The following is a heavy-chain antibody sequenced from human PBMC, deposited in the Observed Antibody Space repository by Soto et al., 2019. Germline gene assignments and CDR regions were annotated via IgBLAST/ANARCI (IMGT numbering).Heavy chain of an antibody. CDR1: GGSISSGGYY. CDR2: IYYSGST. Sequence: QVQLQESGPGLVKPSQTLSLTCTVSGGSISSGGYYWSCIRQHPGKGLEWIGYIYYSGSTYYNPSLKSRVTISVDTSKNQFSPKLSSVTAADTAVYYCARRLTDLSFFDYWGQGTLVTVSS. CDR3: ARRLTDLSFFDY. D-gene: IGHD2-21*02. J-gene: IGHJ4*02. V-gene: IGHV4-31*03.